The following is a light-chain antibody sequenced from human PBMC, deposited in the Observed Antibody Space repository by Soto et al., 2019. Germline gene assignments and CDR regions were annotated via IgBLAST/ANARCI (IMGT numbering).Light chain of an antibody. CDR2: GAS. V-gene: IGKV3-15*01. Sequence: EIVLTQSPATLSSFPGDRVTLSCRASQYINTRLAWYQHRPGQAPRLLIYGASIRATGIPARFSGNGSGTEYTLSISSLQSEDFGVYFCQQYDQWWTFGQGTKVDI. CDR1: QYINTR. J-gene: IGKJ1*01. CDR3: QQYDQWWT.